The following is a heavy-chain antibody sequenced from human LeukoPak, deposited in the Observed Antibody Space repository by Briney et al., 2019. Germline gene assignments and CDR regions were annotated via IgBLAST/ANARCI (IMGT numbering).Heavy chain of an antibody. J-gene: IGHJ4*02. CDR1: GFTFNNYG. Sequence: GGSLRLSCAASGFTFNNYGMHWVRQAPGKGLEWVAFIRYNGNNQYYADSVKGRFTISRDNAKNSLYLQMNSLRAEDTAVYYCAGGHSSGYYPIDYWGQRTLVTVSS. V-gene: IGHV3-30*02. D-gene: IGHD3-22*01. CDR2: IRYNGNNQ. CDR3: AGGHSSGYYPIDY.